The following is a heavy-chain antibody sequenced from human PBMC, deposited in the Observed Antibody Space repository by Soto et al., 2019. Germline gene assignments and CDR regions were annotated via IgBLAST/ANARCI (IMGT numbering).Heavy chain of an antibody. J-gene: IGHJ4*02. CDR3: ARRGGLTQFDS. V-gene: IGHV4-31*03. CDR1: GGSINSGGYY. Sequence: QVQLQESGPGLVKPSQTLSLTCTVSGGSINSGGYYWSWIRQHPGKGLEWIGYIYDSGTTYYNPSLEGRVTISEDTSQNRFSLKLNSVTAADTAVYYCARRGGLTQFDSWGQGTLVTVSS. CDR2: IYDSGTT. D-gene: IGHD2-15*01.